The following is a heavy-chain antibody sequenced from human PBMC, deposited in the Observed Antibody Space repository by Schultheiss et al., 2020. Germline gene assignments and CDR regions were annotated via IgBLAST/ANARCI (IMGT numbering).Heavy chain of an antibody. CDR1: GYSFTSYW. D-gene: IGHD6-13*01. V-gene: IGHV5-51*01. CDR3: ARHPGAAAASYYYYGMDV. J-gene: IGHJ6*02. Sequence: GESLKISCKGSGYSFTSYWIGWVRQMPGKGLEWMGIIYPGDSDTTYSPSFQGQVIISADKSISTAYLQWSSLKASDTAMYYCARHPGAAAASYYYYGMDVWGQGTTVTVSS. CDR2: IYPGDSDT.